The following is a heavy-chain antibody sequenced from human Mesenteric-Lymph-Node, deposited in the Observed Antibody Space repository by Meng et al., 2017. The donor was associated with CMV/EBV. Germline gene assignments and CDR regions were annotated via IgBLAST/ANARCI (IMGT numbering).Heavy chain of an antibody. CDR1: GGSISSSSYY. CDR2: IYYSGST. J-gene: IGHJ5*02. CDR3: AGESQQLVAWWFDP. V-gene: IGHV4-39*01. D-gene: IGHD6-13*01. Sequence: GSLRLSCTVSGGSISSSSYYWGWIRQPPGKGLEWIGSIYYSGSTYYNPSLKSRVTISVDTSKNQFSLKLNSVTAADTAVYYCAGESQQLVAWWFDPWGQGTLVTVSS.